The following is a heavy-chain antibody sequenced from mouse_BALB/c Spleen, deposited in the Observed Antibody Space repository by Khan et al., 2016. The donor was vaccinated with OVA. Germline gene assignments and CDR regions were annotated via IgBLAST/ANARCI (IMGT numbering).Heavy chain of an antibody. Sequence: VQLQQSGPELVKPGASVKISCKASGYSFTGYFMNWVMQSHGKSLEWIGRINPHIGETFYHQKFKDKATLTVDESSTTAHMELRSLSSEDSAVYYCARKNGSDFDYWGQGTTRTVSS. V-gene: IGHV1-20*02. J-gene: IGHJ2*01. CDR3: ARKNGSDFDY. CDR1: GYSFTGYF. D-gene: IGHD1-1*01. CDR2: INPHIGET.